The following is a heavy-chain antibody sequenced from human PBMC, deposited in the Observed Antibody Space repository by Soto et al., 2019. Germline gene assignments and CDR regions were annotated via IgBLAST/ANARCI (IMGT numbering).Heavy chain of an antibody. CDR1: GASMSYCY. J-gene: IGHJ3*02. CDR2: LYNTGST. CDR3: ARVRHINAFDI. D-gene: IGHD1-20*01. V-gene: IGHV4-59*01. Sequence: ARSLTWTGSGASMSYCYWSCIRQSPGKVLECIGYLYNTGSTIYNPSLKSRVTISVDTSKNQFSLKMNSVTAADTAVYYCARVRHINAFDIWGQGTMV.